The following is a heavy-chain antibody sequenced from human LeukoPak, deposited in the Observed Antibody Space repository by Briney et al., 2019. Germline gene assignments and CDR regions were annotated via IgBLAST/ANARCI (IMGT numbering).Heavy chain of an antibody. CDR2: IYYSGST. CDR3: ARAPWGYYYGDYEWPFGYFDY. J-gene: IGHJ4*02. V-gene: IGHV4-59*01. CDR1: GGSISGYY. Sequence: SETLSLTCTVSGGSISGYYWSWIRQPPGKGLEWIGYIYYSGSTNYNPSLKSRVTISVDTSKNQFSLKLSSVTAADTAVYYCARAPWGYYYGDYEWPFGYFDYWGQGTLVTVSS. D-gene: IGHD4-17*01.